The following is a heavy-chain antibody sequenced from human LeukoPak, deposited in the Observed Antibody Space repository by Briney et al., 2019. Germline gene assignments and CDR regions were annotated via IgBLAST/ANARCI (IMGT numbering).Heavy chain of an antibody. CDR3: AVQYYYDSSGSFDY. CDR1: GGSFSGYY. D-gene: IGHD3-22*01. Sequence: KPSETLSLTCAVYGGSFSGYYWSWIRQPPGKGLEWIGEINHSGSTNYNPSLKSRVTISVDTSKNQFSLKLSSVTAAGTAVYYCAVQYYYDSSGSFDYWGQGTLVTVSS. J-gene: IGHJ4*02. CDR2: INHSGST. V-gene: IGHV4-34*01.